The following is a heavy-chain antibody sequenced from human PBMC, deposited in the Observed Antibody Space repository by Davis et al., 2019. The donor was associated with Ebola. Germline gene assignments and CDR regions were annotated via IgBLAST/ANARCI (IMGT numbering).Heavy chain of an antibody. J-gene: IGHJ6*02. CDR3: AKQDGSLLRYFDWSYYYGMDV. CDR2: ISYDGSNK. V-gene: IGHV3-30*18. D-gene: IGHD3-9*01. CDR1: GFTFSSYG. Sequence: GGSLRLSCAASGFTFSSYGMHWVRQAPGKGLEWVAVISYDGSNKYYADSVKGRFTISRDNSKNTLYLQMNSLRAEDTAVYYCAKQDGSLLRYFDWSYYYGMDVWGQGTTVTVSS.